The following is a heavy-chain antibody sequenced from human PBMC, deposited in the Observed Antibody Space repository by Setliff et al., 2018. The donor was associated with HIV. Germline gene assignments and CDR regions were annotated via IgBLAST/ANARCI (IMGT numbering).Heavy chain of an antibody. CDR1: GGSVSSNHW. CDR3: ARGHPLRFLDY. CDR2: MHHSGSN. Sequence: SETLSLTCAVSGGSVSSNHWWSWVRQPPGKGLEWIGEMHHSGSNNYNPSITSRLIIPVAKSTTLFFLNLTSVTAAYTAVYYSARGHPLRFLDYWGQGTLVTVSS. J-gene: IGHJ4*02. D-gene: IGHD3-10*01. V-gene: IGHV4-4*02.